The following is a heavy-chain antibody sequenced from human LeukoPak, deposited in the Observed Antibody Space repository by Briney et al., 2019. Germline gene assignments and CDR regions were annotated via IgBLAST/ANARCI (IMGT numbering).Heavy chain of an antibody. D-gene: IGHD6-13*01. Sequence: GGSLRLSCAASGFTFSSYAMIWVPQAPGKGLEWFSAISGSGGSTYYADSVRGRFTISRDNSKNTLYLQMNSLRAEDTAVYYCAKGPKSSSRAYYYYYYMDVWGKGTTVTVSS. CDR2: ISGSGGST. V-gene: IGHV3-23*01. CDR3: AKGPKSSSRAYYYYYYMDV. J-gene: IGHJ6*03. CDR1: GFTFSSYA.